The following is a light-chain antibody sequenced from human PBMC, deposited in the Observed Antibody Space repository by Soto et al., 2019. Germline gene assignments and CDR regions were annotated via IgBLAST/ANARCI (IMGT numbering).Light chain of an antibody. J-gene: IGKJ3*01. CDR2: AAS. CDR1: QGIRNF. CDR3: QKYSSVPV. V-gene: IGKV1-27*01. Sequence: DIQMTQSPTSLSASVGDRVTITCRASQGIRNFVAWYQQKPGKPPKLLIYAASTLQSGLPSRFSRSGSGTDFTLTINILQPEDVATYYCQKYSSVPVFGPGTKVEI.